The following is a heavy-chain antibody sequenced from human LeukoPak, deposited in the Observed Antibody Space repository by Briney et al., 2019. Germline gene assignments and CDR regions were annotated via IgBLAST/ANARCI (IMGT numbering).Heavy chain of an antibody. J-gene: IGHJ5*02. D-gene: IGHD4-11*01. CDR2: IYHSGST. CDR1: GYSISSGYY. V-gene: IGHV4-38-2*02. CDR3: AEEMTTVTTGWFDP. Sequence: SETLSLTCTVSGYSISSGYYWGWIRQPPGKGLEWIGSIYHSGSTYYNPSLKSRVTISVDTSKNQFSLKLSSVTAADTAVYYCAEEMTTVTTGWFDPWGQGTLVTVSS.